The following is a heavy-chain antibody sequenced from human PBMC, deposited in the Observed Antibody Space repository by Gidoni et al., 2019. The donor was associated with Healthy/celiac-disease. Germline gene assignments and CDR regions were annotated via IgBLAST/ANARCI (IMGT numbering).Heavy chain of an antibody. CDR1: GGSISSGGYY. Sequence: QVQLQESGPGLVKPSQTLSPTCTVSGGSISSGGYYWSWIRQHPGKGLEWIGYIYYSGSTYYNPSLKSRVTISVDTSKNQFSLKLSSVTAADTAVYYCARGSSTYSSSWYRGGLTCRFDPWGQGTLVTVSS. CDR3: ARGSSTYSSSWYRGGLTCRFDP. D-gene: IGHD6-13*01. V-gene: IGHV4-31*03. CDR2: IYYSGST. J-gene: IGHJ5*02.